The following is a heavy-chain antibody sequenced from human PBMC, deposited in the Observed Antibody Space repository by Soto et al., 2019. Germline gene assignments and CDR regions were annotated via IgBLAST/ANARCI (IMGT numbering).Heavy chain of an antibody. V-gene: IGHV1-18*04. CDR2: ISAYNGNT. CDR1: GYTFTNYF. CDR3: VLWSGYTY. D-gene: IGHD3-3*01. Sequence: GASVKVSCKASGYTFTNYFIHYVRQAPGQGLEWMGWISAYNGNTNYAQKLQGRVTMTTDTSTSTAYMELRSLRSDDTAVYYCVLWSGYTYWGQGTLVTVSS. J-gene: IGHJ4*02.